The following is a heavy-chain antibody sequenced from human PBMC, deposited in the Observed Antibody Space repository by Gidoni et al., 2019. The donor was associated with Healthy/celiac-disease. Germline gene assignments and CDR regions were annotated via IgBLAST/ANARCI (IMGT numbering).Heavy chain of an antibody. CDR2: INSDGSST. D-gene: IGHD5-18*01. CDR1: GFTFSSYW. CDR3: ARARPITWIQPQGDAFDI. Sequence: EVQLVESGGGLVQPGGSLRLSCAASGFTFSSYWMHWVRQAPGKGLVWVSRINSDGSSTSYADSVKGRFTISRDNAKNTLYLQMNSLRAEDTAVYYCARARPITWIQPQGDAFDIWGQGTMVTVSS. J-gene: IGHJ3*02. V-gene: IGHV3-74*01.